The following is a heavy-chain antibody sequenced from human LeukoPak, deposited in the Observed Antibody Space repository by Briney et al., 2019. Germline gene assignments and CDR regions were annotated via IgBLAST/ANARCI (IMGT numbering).Heavy chain of an antibody. CDR1: GGPISNYY. CDR2: VYNSGIT. V-gene: IGHV4-59*08. D-gene: IGHD6-25*01. J-gene: IGHJ4*02. CDR3: ARSRGLAGAATVIDY. Sequence: PSETLSLTCTVPGGPISNYYWTWIRQSPGQGLEWIGYVYNSGITDYNPSLKSRLTISVDTSKNQFSLKLSSMTAADTAVYYCARSRGLAGAATVIDYWGQGTLVTVSS.